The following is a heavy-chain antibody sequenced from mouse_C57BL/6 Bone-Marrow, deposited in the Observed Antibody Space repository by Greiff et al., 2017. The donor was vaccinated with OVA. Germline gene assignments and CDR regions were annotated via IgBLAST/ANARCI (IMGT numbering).Heavy chain of an antibody. J-gene: IGHJ2*01. CDR2: IYPRSGNT. CDR3: EREGRYYCDD. Sequence: VQLQQSGAELARPGASLKLSCKASGYTFTSYGISWVKQRTGQGLEWIGEIYPRSGNTYYNEKFKGKSTLTADKSSSTAYMELRSLTSEDSAVYFSEREGRYYCDDWGQGTTLTVAS. D-gene: IGHD3-3*01. V-gene: IGHV1-81*01. CDR1: GYTFTSYG.